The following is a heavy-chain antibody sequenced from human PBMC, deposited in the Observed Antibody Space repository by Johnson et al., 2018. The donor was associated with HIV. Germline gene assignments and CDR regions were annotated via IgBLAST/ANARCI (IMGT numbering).Heavy chain of an antibody. V-gene: IGHV3-30*02. CDR3: ARDRPDIVVVPGAIDAFDI. D-gene: IGHD2-2*01. J-gene: IGHJ3*02. CDR1: GFTFSSYG. Sequence: QVQLVESGGGLVQPGGSLRLSCAASGFTFSSYGMHWLRQAPGKGLAWVAFIRYDGSEKYYVDSVKGRFTISRDNAKNSLYLQMNSLRAEDTAVYYCARDRPDIVVVPGAIDAFDIWGQGTMVTVSS. CDR2: IRYDGSEK.